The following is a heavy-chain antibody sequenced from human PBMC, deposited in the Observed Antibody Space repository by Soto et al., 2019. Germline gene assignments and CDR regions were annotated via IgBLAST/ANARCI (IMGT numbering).Heavy chain of an antibody. Sequence: QVQLVESGGGVVQPGRSLRLSCAASGFTFSSYGMHWVRQAPGKGLEWVAVIWYDGSNKYYADSVKGRFTISRDNSKNTLYLQMNSLRAEDTAVYYCARTSDSSGNAFDIWGQGTMVTVSS. V-gene: IGHV3-33*01. CDR3: ARTSDSSGNAFDI. CDR1: GFTFSSYG. J-gene: IGHJ3*02. CDR2: IWYDGSNK. D-gene: IGHD3-22*01.